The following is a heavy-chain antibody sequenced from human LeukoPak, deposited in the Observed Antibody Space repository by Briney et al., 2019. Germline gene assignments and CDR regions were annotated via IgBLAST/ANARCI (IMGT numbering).Heavy chain of an antibody. J-gene: IGHJ6*03. CDR3: ARPSHYYDSSGSRGYYMDV. CDR1: GFTFSSYA. D-gene: IGHD3-22*01. V-gene: IGHV3-30*01. Sequence: PGGSLRLSCAASGFTFSSYAMHWVRQAPGKGLEWVAVISYDGSNKYYADSVKGRFTISRDNSKNTLYLQMNSLRAEDTAVYYCARPSHYYDSSGSRGYYMDVWGKGTTVTVSS. CDR2: ISYDGSNK.